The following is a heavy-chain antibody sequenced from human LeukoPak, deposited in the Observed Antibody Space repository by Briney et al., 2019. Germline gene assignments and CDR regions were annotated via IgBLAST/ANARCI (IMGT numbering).Heavy chain of an antibody. CDR2: ISSSSTI. CDR1: GVTFSSYS. D-gene: IGHD2-2*01. CDR3: ARDGRWYCSSTSCPGYGMDV. J-gene: IGHJ6*02. Sequence: GGSLRLSCAASGVTFSSYSMNWVRQAPGKGLEWISYISSSSTIYYADSVKGRFTISRDNAKNSLYLQMNSLRAEDTAVYYCARDGRWYCSSTSCPGYGMDVWGQGTTVTVSS. V-gene: IGHV3-48*04.